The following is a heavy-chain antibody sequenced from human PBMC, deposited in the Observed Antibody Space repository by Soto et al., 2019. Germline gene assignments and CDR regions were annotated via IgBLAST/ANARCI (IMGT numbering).Heavy chain of an antibody. J-gene: IGHJ3*02. V-gene: IGHV3-7*01. Sequence: GGSLRLSCAASGFTISNYWMSWVRQAPGKGLEWVANIKQDGTEKYYVVSVKGRFTISRDNAKNSLYLQMNSLRAEDTAVYYCEGDMLAAAAIDAFDIWGQGTTVT. D-gene: IGHD6-13*01. CDR2: IKQDGTEK. CDR3: EGDMLAAAAIDAFDI. CDR1: GFTISNYW.